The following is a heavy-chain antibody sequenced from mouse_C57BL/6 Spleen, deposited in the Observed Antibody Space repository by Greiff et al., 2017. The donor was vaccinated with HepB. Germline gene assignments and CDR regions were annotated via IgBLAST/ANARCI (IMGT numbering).Heavy chain of an antibody. D-gene: IGHD1-1*01. CDR3: ARGAITTVVARAMGY. J-gene: IGHJ4*01. Sequence: EVMLVESGGGLVKPGGSLKLSCAASGFTFSDYGMHWVRQAPEKGLEWVAYISSGSSTIYYTDTVKGRFTISRDNAKNTLFLQMTSLRSEDTAMYYCARGAITTVVARAMGYWGQGTSVTVSS. CDR2: ISSGSSTI. CDR1: GFTFSDYG. V-gene: IGHV5-17*01.